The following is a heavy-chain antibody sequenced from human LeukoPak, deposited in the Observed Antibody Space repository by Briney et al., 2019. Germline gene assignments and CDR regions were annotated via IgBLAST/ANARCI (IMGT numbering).Heavy chain of an antibody. CDR3: ARELNDYVWGSYRSDTALDY. Sequence: GGSLRLSCAASGFTFSSYAMHWVRQAPGEGLEWVAVISYDGSNKYYADSVKGRFTISRDNSKNTLYLQMNSLRAEDTAVYYCARELNDYVWGSYRSDTALDYWGQGTLVTVSS. CDR1: GFTFSSYA. V-gene: IGHV3-30*01. D-gene: IGHD3-16*02. CDR2: ISYDGSNK. J-gene: IGHJ4*02.